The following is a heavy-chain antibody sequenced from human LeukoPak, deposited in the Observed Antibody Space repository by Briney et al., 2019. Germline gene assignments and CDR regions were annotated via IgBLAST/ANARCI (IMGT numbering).Heavy chain of an antibody. CDR1: GFTFSSYA. J-gene: IGHJ4*02. V-gene: IGHV3-30-3*01. CDR3: GRGSVGFGELSY. D-gene: IGHD3-10*01. CDR2: ISYDGSNK. Sequence: PGRSLRLSCAASGFTFSSYAMHWVRQAPGKGLDWVAVISYDGSNKFYAASVKGRFTLSRDNSKNTLYLQMNSLRIEDTAVYYCGRGSVGFGELSYWGQGTLVTVSS.